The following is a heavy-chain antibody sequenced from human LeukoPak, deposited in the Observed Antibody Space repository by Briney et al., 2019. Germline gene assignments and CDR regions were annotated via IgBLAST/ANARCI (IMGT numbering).Heavy chain of an antibody. D-gene: IGHD2/OR15-2a*01. Sequence: PSETLSLTCTVSGGSISSYYWSWIRQPPGKGLEWIAYISDIGSINYNPSLMSRVTISLDTSKNQFPLKLSSVTAADTAVYYCAGHHPRNTVDFWGQGTLVTVSS. CDR2: ISDIGSI. J-gene: IGHJ4*02. CDR1: GGSISSYY. CDR3: AGHHPRNTVDF. V-gene: IGHV4-59*08.